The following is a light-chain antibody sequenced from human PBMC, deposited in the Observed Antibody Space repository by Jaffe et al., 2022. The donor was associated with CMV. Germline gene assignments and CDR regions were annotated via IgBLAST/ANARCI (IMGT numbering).Light chain of an antibody. CDR1: TLGKKN. J-gene: IGLJ3*02. CDR2: QDN. V-gene: IGLV3-1*01. Sequence: SYELTQPPSVSVSPGQTASITCSGDTLGKKNACWFQQKPGQSPVLVIYQDNKRPSGIPERFSGSSSGNTATLAISGTQAIDEADYYCQAANNSPVFAMFGGGTKLIVL. CDR3: QAANNSPVFAM.